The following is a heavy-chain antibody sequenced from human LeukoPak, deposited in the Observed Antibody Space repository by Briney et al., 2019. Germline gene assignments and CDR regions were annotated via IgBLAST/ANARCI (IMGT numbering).Heavy chain of an antibody. Sequence: GGSLRLSCAASGFTFSDYAMSWVRQAPGKGLEWVSTIFKTGDTAHYADIVRGRFTISRDNSKNTLYLQMNSLRAEDTAIYYCAKVYNWNVGEAFDIWGQGTMVTVSS. D-gene: IGHD1-20*01. CDR1: GFTFSDYA. CDR2: IFKTGDTA. J-gene: IGHJ3*02. V-gene: IGHV3-23*01. CDR3: AKVYNWNVGEAFDI.